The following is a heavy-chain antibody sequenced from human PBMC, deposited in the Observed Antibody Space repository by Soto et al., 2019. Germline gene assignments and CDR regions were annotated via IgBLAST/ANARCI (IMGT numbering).Heavy chain of an antibody. CDR3: ARQYYDSSGPYQAFDI. Sequence: GESLKISCKGSGYSFTSYWIGWVRQMPGKGLEWMGIIYPGDSDTRYSPSFQGQVTISADKSISTAYLQWSSLKASDTAMYYCARQYYDSSGPYQAFDIWGQGIMVTVSS. J-gene: IGHJ3*02. D-gene: IGHD3-22*01. CDR1: GYSFTSYW. V-gene: IGHV5-51*01. CDR2: IYPGDSDT.